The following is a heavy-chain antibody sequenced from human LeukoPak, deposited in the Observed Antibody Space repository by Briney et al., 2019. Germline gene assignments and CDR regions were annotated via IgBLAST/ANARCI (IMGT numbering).Heavy chain of an antibody. J-gene: IGHJ6*03. Sequence: EASVKVSCKASGYTFTSYGISWVRQAPGQGLEWMGWISAYNGNTNYAQKLQGRVTMTTDTSTSTAYMELRSLRSDDTAVYYCARSRTYYDILTGYQNYCYYYMDVWGKGTTVTVSS. CDR3: ARSRTYYDILTGYQNYCYYYMDV. CDR1: GYTFTSYG. D-gene: IGHD3-9*01. CDR2: ISAYNGNT. V-gene: IGHV1-18*01.